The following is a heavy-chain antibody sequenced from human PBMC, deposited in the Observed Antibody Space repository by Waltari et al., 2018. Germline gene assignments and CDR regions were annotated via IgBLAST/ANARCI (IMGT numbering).Heavy chain of an antibody. V-gene: IGHV3-23*01. CDR1: GFTFINYA. CDR3: ARHLYSIDYLELDN. Sequence: EGHLLESGGGLVQPGGSLRLSCVTSGFTFINYAMSWVRQAPGKGVGWVSGISDSGVVTKYADSVKGRFTVSRDNSKNTLYLQLNSLRVEDTAVYYCARHLYSIDYLELDNWGQGSLVTVSS. CDR2: ISDSGVVT. D-gene: IGHD3-22*01. J-gene: IGHJ4*02.